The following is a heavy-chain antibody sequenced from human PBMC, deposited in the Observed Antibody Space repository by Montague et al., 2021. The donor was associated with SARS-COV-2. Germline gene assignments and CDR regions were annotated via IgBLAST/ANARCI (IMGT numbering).Heavy chain of an antibody. D-gene: IGHD3-10*01. CDR1: GGSISSNY. Sequence: SETLSLTCTVSGGSISSNYWNWIRQPPGRGLEWIGYIYYSGSTNYNPSLESRITISADTSKNHFSLKLRSVPAADTAVYYCAREISGPDYFDYWGQGTLVTVSS. J-gene: IGHJ4*02. CDR2: IYYSGST. V-gene: IGHV4-59*01. CDR3: AREISGPDYFDY.